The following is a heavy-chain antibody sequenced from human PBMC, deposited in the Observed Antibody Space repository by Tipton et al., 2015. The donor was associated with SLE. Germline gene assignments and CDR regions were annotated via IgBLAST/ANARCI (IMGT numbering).Heavy chain of an antibody. Sequence: GSLRLSCVASGFTFSNYAMHWVRQAPAPGKGLEYVSTISSNGGSAYYANSVKGRFSISRDNSKNTLYLQMGSLRAEDMAVYYCARDLGDSGWNRYFDFWGQGALVTVSS. CDR3: ARDLGDSGWNRYFDF. CDR2: ISSNGGSA. J-gene: IGHJ4*02. V-gene: IGHV3-64*01. CDR1: GFTFSNYA. D-gene: IGHD6-19*01.